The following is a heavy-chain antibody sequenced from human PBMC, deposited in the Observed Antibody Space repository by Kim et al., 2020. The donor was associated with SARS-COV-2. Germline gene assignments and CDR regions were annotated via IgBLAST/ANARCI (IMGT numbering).Heavy chain of an antibody. CDR2: INHSGST. CDR1: GGSFSGYY. D-gene: IGHD2-2*01. V-gene: IGHV4-34*01. J-gene: IGHJ5*02. CDR3: ARGIVVVPAAPSLHWFDP. Sequence: SETLSLTCAVYGGSFSGYYWSWIRQPPGKGLEWIGEINHSGSTNYNPSLKSRVTISVDTSKNQFSLKLSSVTAADTAVYYCARGIVVVPAAPSLHWFDP.